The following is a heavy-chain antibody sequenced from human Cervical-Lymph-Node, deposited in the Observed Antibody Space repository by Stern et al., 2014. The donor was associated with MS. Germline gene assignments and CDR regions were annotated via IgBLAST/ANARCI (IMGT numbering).Heavy chain of an antibody. CDR2: IKQDGSEK. V-gene: IGHV3-7*01. CDR1: GFTFSTYW. J-gene: IGHJ6*02. D-gene: IGHD2-2*01. Sequence: VQLVESGGGLVQPGGSLRLSCTASGFTFSTYWMTWVRQAPGKGLEWVANIKQDGSEKYYVNTVKGRFSISRDNGKNSLYRQMNSLRAENTAVYYCARDPADYCTRTSCFYYYGLDVWGQGTTVTVSS. CDR3: ARDPADYCTRTSCFYYYGLDV.